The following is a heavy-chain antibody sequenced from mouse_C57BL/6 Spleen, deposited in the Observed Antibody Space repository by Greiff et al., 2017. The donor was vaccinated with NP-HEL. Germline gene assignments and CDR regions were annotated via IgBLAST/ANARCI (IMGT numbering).Heavy chain of an antibody. CDR1: GYTFTSYG. CDR3: ASDGSRRDYFDY. D-gene: IGHD1-1*01. Sequence: VQLQQSGAELARPGASVKLSCKASGYTFTSYGISWVKQRTGQGLEWIGEIYPRSGNTYYNEKFKGKATLTADKSSSTAYMELRSLTSEDSAVYFCASDGSRRDYFDYWGQGTTLTVSS. CDR2: IYPRSGNT. J-gene: IGHJ2*01. V-gene: IGHV1-81*01.